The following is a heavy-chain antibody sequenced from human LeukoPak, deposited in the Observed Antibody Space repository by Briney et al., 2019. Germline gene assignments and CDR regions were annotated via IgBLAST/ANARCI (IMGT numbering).Heavy chain of an antibody. CDR2: ISSSSSYI. Sequence: GGSLRLSCAASGFTFSSHSMNWVRQAPGKGLEWVSSISSSSSYIYYADSVKGRFTISRDNAKNSLYLQMNSLRAEDTAVYYCARAFGHYYDSSGYPFDYWGQGTLVTVSS. CDR1: GFTFSSHS. J-gene: IGHJ4*02. V-gene: IGHV3-21*01. D-gene: IGHD3-22*01. CDR3: ARAFGHYYDSSGYPFDY.